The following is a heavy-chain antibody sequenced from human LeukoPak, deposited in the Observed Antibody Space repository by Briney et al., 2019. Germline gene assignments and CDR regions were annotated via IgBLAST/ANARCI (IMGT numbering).Heavy chain of an antibody. CDR2: IYYSGST. Sequence: SETLSLTCTGSGGSISSYYWSWIRQPPGKGLEWIGYIYYSGSTNYNPSLKSRVTISVDTSKNQFSLKLSSVTAADTAVYYCARDPGLDYFDYWGQGTLVTVSS. CDR3: ARDPGLDYFDY. D-gene: IGHD7-27*01. J-gene: IGHJ4*02. V-gene: IGHV4-59*01. CDR1: GGSISSYY.